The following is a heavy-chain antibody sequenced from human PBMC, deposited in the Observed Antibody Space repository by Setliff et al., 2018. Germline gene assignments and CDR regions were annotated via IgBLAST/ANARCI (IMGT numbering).Heavy chain of an antibody. CDR1: GYSISSGHY. Sequence: LETLSLTCTVSGYSISSGHYWGWIRQPPGKGLEWIGSISHSGSTYYNPSLRSRVTISLDTSKNQFSPKLTSVTAADTAVYYCAGGRRYDYGWDYDYWGQGTRVTVS. D-gene: IGHD4-17*01. V-gene: IGHV4-38-2*02. CDR3: AGGRRYDYGWDYDY. CDR2: ISHSGST. J-gene: IGHJ4*02.